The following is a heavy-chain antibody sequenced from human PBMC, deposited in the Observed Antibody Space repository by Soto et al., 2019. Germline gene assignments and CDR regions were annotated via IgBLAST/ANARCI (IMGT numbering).Heavy chain of an antibody. CDR1: GLTFSTYG. Sequence: VQLVESGGGVVQPGRSLRLSCAASGLTFSTYGFHWVRQAPGKGLEWVALISNDVRNIHYAESVKGRFTISRYNSKNTLYLQMNSLRPNATAVYYCVKDTLGGMTPVFMPGPDWGQGTLVTVSS. CDR3: VKDTLGGMTPVFMPGPD. D-gene: IGHD2-2*01. CDR2: ISNDVRNI. V-gene: IGHV3-30*18. J-gene: IGHJ4*02.